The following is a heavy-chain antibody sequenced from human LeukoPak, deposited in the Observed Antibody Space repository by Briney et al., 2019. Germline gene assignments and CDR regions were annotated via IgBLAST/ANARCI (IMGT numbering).Heavy chain of an antibody. CDR1: GGTFSSYA. D-gene: IGHD1-7*01. V-gene: IGHV1-69*05. Sequence: GASVKVSRKASGGTFSSYAISWVRQAPGQGLEWMGGIIPIFGTANYAQKFQGRVTITTDESTSTAYMELSSLRSEDTAVYYCARVQGIKLELRSWGQGTLVTVSS. J-gene: IGHJ4*02. CDR3: ARVQGIKLELRS. CDR2: IIPIFGTA.